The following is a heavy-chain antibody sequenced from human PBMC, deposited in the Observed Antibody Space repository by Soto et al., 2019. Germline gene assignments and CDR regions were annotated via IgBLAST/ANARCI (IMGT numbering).Heavy chain of an antibody. D-gene: IGHD3-3*01. Sequence: QVQLVEFGGGVVQPGRSLRLSCAASGFTFSSYGMHWVRQAPGKGLEWVAVIWYDGSNKYYADSVKGRFTISRDNSKNTLYLQMNSLRAEDTAVYYCARGGWDFGVVIAGDYYYGMDVWGQGTTVTVSS. CDR1: GFTFSSYG. J-gene: IGHJ6*02. CDR3: ARGGWDFGVVIAGDYYYGMDV. V-gene: IGHV3-33*01. CDR2: IWYDGSNK.